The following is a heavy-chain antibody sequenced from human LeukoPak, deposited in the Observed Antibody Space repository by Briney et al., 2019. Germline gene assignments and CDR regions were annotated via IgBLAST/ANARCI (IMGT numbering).Heavy chain of an antibody. Sequence: GGSLRLSCAASGFTFSSYGMHWVRQAPGKGLEWVAFIRYDGGNKYYADSVKGRFTISRDNSKNTLYLQMNSLRAEDTAVYYCTRRAAALDAFGIWGQGAMVTVSS. CDR3: TRRAAALDAFGI. CDR2: IRYDGGNK. CDR1: GFTFSSYG. J-gene: IGHJ3*02. D-gene: IGHD6-13*01. V-gene: IGHV3-30*02.